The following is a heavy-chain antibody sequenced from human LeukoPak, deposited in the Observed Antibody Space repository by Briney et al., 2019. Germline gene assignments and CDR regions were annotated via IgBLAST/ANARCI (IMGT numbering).Heavy chain of an antibody. CDR3: ADTYRADSTFDI. J-gene: IGHJ3*02. Sequence: SETLSLTCTVSGGSISSSSYYWGWIRQPPGKGLEWIGSIYYSGSTYYNPSLKSRVTISVDTSKNQFSLKLSSVTAADTAVYYCADTYRADSTFDIWGQGTMVTVSS. CDR1: GGSISSSSYY. CDR2: IYYSGST. D-gene: IGHD6-13*01. V-gene: IGHV4-39*07.